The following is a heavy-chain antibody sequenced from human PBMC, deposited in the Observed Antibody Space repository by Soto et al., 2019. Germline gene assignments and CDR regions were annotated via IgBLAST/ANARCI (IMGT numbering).Heavy chain of an antibody. CDR2: ISSSGSTI. CDR1: GFTFSSYE. CDR3: ATRVDCSSTSCYYYYYGMDV. V-gene: IGHV3-48*03. Sequence: PGGSLRLSCAASGFTFSSYEMNWVRQAPGKGLEWVSYISSSGSTIYYADSVKGRFTISRDNAKNSLYLQMNSLRAEDTAVYYCATRVDCSSTSCYYYYYGMDVWGQGTTVTVSS. J-gene: IGHJ6*02. D-gene: IGHD2-2*01.